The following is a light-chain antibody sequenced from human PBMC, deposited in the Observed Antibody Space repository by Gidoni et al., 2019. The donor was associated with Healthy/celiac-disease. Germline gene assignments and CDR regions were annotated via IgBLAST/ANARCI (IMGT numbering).Light chain of an antibody. J-gene: IGKJ1*01. CDR2: DAS. V-gene: IGKV3-11*01. Sequence: EIVLTQSPATLSLSPGERATLSCRASQSVSSYLAWYQQKPGQAPRLLIYDASNRATGIPARFSGSGSGTDFTLTISSLEPEDFAVYYCQQRSNWGGFXXXTKVEIK. CDR3: QQRSNWGG. CDR1: QSVSSY.